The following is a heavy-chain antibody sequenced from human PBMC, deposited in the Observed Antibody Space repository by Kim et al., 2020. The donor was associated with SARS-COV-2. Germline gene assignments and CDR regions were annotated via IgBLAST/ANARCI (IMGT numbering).Heavy chain of an antibody. Sequence: TKYTQKFQGRVTITRDTSASTAYMELSSLRSEDTAVYYCARAPRESWVDYWGQGTLVTVSS. D-gene: IGHD6-13*01. V-gene: IGHV1-3*01. J-gene: IGHJ4*02. CDR3: ARAPRESWVDY. CDR2: T.